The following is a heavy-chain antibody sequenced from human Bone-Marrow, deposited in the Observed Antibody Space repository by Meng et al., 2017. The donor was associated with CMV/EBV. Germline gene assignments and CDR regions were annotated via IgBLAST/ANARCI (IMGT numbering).Heavy chain of an antibody. J-gene: IGHJ4*02. CDR3: ARDTGNTYAYTGVFDH. V-gene: IGHV3-7*01. CDR1: VFAFRRQW. D-gene: IGHD5-18*01. CDR2: VKQGGSEK. Sequence: VFAFRRQWLGCVRPAPGKRLEWVGKVKQGGSEKYYVGSVEGRFTMSRDNAKVSLYLQMNSLSAEDTAVYCFARDTGNTYAYTGVFDHWGQGTLVTVSS.